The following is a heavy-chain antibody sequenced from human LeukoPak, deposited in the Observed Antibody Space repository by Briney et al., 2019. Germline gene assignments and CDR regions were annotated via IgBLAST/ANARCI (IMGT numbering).Heavy chain of an antibody. CDR3: ARAVVTPCFDY. D-gene: IGHD4-23*01. J-gene: IGHJ4*02. Sequence: PSETLSLTCTVSGGSISDYYWSWIRQPPGKGLEWIGCIYHSGGTNYNPSLKSRVTISVDTSKNQFSLKLSSVTAADTAVYYCARAVVTPCFDYWGQGTLVTVSS. V-gene: IGHV4-59*12. CDR1: GGSISDYY. CDR2: IYHSGGT.